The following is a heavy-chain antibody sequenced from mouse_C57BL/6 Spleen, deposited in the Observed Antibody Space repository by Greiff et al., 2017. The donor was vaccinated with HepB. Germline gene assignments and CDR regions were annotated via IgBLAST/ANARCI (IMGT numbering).Heavy chain of an antibody. CDR1: GYTFTDYN. CDR3: ARSHGSSYVGYFDV. D-gene: IGHD1-1*01. V-gene: IGHV1-18*01. CDR2: INPNNGGT. J-gene: IGHJ1*03. Sequence: VQLQQSGPELVKPGASVKIPCKASGYTFTDYNMDWVKQSHGKSLEWIGDINPNNGGTIYNQKFKGKATLTVDKSSSTAYMELRSLTSEDTAVYYCARSHGSSYVGYFDVWGTGTTVTVSS.